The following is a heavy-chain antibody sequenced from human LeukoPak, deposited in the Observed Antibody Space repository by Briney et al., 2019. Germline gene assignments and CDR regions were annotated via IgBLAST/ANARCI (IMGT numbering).Heavy chain of an antibody. V-gene: IGHV2-70*11. Sequence: SGPTLVNPTQTLTVTCTFSGFSLSTSGMCVSWIRQPPGKALEWLARIDWDDDKYYSTSLKTRLTISKHTSTNQVVLTMTSMDPVETATYYCARRSWSGGFDYWGQGTLVTVSS. CDR3: ARRSWSGGFDY. J-gene: IGHJ4*02. CDR2: IDWDDDK. CDR1: GFSLSTSGMC. D-gene: IGHD2-8*02.